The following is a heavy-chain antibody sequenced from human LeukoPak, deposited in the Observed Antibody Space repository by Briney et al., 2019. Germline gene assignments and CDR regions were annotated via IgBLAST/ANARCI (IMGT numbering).Heavy chain of an antibody. Sequence: SQTLSLTCTVSADSLSSGGHDWAWIRQLPGKGLESIGLIHHSGSSRHTPSLKERVAISVDASRKQSALRLSSVTAADTAIYYCARGGNRFGGFYFDYWGQGIQVIVSS. CDR3: ARGGNRFGGFYFDY. V-gene: IGHV4-31*03. J-gene: IGHJ4*02. CDR1: ADSLSSGGHD. CDR2: IHHSGSS. D-gene: IGHD3-10*01.